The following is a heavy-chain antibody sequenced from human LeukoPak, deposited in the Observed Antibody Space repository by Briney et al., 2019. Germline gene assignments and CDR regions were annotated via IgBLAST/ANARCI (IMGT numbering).Heavy chain of an antibody. J-gene: IGHJ4*02. D-gene: IGHD2-21*01. CDR1: GFTFTRFN. Sequence: PGGSLILSCAASGFTFTRFNVNWVRQAPGKGLELVSSISTSGTYIYYADSLKGRFTISRDNAKNSLYLQLNSLTVEDTAVYYCARLDWRGYWGQGTLVTVSS. CDR3: ARLDWRGY. CDR2: ISTSGTYI. V-gene: IGHV3-21*01.